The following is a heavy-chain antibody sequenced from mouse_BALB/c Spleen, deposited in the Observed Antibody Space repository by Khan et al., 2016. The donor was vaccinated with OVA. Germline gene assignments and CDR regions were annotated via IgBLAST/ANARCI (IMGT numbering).Heavy chain of an antibody. CDR2: INPDSSTI. V-gene: IGHV4-1*02. CDR1: GFDFSRYW. D-gene: IGHD2-2*01. J-gene: IGHJ4*01. Sequence: EVQLQESGGGLVQPGGSLKLSCAASGFDFSRYWMSWVRQAPGKGLEWIGEINPDSSTINYTPSLKDKFIISRDNANNTLYLQMSKVRSEDTALYYCTRGLRRYYYAMDDWGQGTSVTVSS. CDR3: TRGLRRYYYAMDD.